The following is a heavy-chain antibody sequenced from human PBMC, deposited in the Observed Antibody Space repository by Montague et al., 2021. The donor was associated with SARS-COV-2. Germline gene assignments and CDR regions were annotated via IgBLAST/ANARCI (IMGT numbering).Heavy chain of an antibody. CDR1: GGSISSSSYY. J-gene: IGHJ5*02. CDR2: IYYSGST. V-gene: IGHV4-39*01. D-gene: IGHD3-3*01. Sequence: SETLSLTCTVSGGSISSSSYYWGWIRQPPGKGLEWIGSIYYSGSTYYNPSLKSRVTISVDTSKNQFSLKLNSVTAADTAVHYCARHPHQQISIFGVVWEGNCFDPWGQGTLVTVSS. CDR3: ARHPHQQISIFGVVWEGNCFDP.